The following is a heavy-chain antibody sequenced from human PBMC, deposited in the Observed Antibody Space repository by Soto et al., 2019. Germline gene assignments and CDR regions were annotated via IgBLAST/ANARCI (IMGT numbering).Heavy chain of an antibody. CDR1: GYKFTGYW. D-gene: IGHD2-21*02. CDR2: IYPGDSDT. CDR3: ARQSCFGDACYSYLTFDN. V-gene: IGHV5-51*01. J-gene: IGHJ4*02. Sequence: GESLKISCKGTGYKFTGYWIGWVRQRAGQGLEWIGIIYPGDSDTRYSPSFQGQVTISVDKSIDTAYLQWSSLKASDTAMYFCARQSCFGDACYSYLTFDNWGLGTQVTVSS.